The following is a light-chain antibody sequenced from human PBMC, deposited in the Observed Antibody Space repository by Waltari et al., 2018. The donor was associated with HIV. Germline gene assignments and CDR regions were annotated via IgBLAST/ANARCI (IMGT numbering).Light chain of an antibody. CDR1: QSVLYSSNNENY. Sequence: DIVMTQSPDSLAVSLGERATINCKSSQSVLYSSNNENYLTWYQQKPGQPPKLLISWASTRESGVPDRFSGSGSGTDFTLTISSLQAEDVAVYYCQQYYSPPWSFGQGTKVEIK. CDR3: QQYYSPPWS. CDR2: WAS. V-gene: IGKV4-1*01. J-gene: IGKJ1*01.